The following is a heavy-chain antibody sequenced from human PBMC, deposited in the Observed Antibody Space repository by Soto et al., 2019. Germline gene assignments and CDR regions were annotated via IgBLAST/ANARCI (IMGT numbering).Heavy chain of an antibody. Sequence: VKVSCKASGYTFTGYYMHWVRQAPGQGLEWMGWINPNSGGTNYAQKFQGWVTMTRDTSISTAYMELSRLRSDDTAVYYCARLPLGQQHYGMDVWGQGTTVTVS. V-gene: IGHV1-2*04. CDR3: ARLPLGQQHYGMDV. D-gene: IGHD6-13*01. CDR1: GYTFTGYY. J-gene: IGHJ6*02. CDR2: INPNSGGT.